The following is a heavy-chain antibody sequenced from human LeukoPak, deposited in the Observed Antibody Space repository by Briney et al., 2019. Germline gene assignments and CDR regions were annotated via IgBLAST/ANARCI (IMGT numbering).Heavy chain of an antibody. CDR1: GGSFSGYY. V-gene: IGHV4-59*01. CDR2: FFHTGSG. CDR3: AGDRTYRGYSYGPHL. Sequence: SETLSLTCAVYGGSFSGYYWTWIRQPPGKGLEWVGYFFHTGSGNYNPSLKSRVTISEDTSKNQISLKLSSVTAADTAVYYCAGDRTYRGYSYGPHLWGQGTLVTVSS. D-gene: IGHD5-18*01. J-gene: IGHJ5*02.